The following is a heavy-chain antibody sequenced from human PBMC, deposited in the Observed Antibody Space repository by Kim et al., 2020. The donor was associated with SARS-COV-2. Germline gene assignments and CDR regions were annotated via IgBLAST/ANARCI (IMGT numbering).Heavy chain of an antibody. V-gene: IGHV3-23*01. CDR3: AGRMRAPYFFDY. D-gene: IGHD2-8*01. J-gene: IGHJ4*02. Sequence: YYADSVKGRITLSRDISKTTLYLQMNSLRAEDSALYYCAGRMRAPYFFDYWGQGTLVTVSS.